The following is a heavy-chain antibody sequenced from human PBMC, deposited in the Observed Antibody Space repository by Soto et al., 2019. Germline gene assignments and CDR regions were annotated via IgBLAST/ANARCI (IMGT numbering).Heavy chain of an antibody. D-gene: IGHD3-3*01. CDR3: ARGLPYHDFWSGYGMDV. J-gene: IGHJ6*02. CDR1: GFTFSSNW. V-gene: IGHV3-7*03. CDR2: IKQDGSEK. Sequence: EVQLVESGGGLVQPGGSLRLSCAASGFTFSSNWMSWVRQAPGKGLEWVANIKQDGSEKYYVDSVKGRLTISRDNAKNSLYLQMNSLRAEDTAVYYCARGLPYHDFWSGYGMDVWGQGTTVTVSS.